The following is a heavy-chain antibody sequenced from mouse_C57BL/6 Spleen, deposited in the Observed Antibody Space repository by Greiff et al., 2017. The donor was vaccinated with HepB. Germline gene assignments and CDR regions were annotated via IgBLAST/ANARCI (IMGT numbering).Heavy chain of an antibody. CDR2: IDPSDSYT. CDR1: GYTFTSYW. J-gene: IGHJ2*01. V-gene: IGHV1-59*01. D-gene: IGHD2-3*01. Sequence: QVQLKQSGAELVRPGTSVKLSCKASGYTFTSYWMHWVKQRPGQGLEWIGVIDPSDSYTNYNQKFKGKATLTVDTSSSTAYMQLSSLTSEDSAVYYCARYYDGYYGYWGQGTTLTVSS. CDR3: ARYYDGYYGY.